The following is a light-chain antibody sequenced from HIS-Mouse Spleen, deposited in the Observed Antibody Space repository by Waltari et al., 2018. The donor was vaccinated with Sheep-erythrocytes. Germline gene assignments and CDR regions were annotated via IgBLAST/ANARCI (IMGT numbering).Light chain of an antibody. CDR3: QSADSSGTYPV. CDR1: ALPKQY. J-gene: IGLJ2*01. V-gene: IGLV3-25*03. CDR2: KDS. Sequence: SYELTQPPSVSVSPGQTARITCSGDALPKQYAYWYQQKPGQAPVLVIYKDSERPSGIPERCSGSSSWTTVTLTISGVQAEDEADYYCQSADSSGTYPVFGGGTKLTVL.